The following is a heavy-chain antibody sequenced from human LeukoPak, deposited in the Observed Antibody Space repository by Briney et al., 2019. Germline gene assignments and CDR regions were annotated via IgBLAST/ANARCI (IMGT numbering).Heavy chain of an antibody. CDR1: GFTFSNAW. D-gene: IGHD6-13*01. CDR3: ATQSSTWYSAEYLQH. Sequence: GRSLRLSCAASGFTFSNAWMSWVREAPGKGLEWVGRIKSKSGGGTTDYAAPVKGRFTISRDDSKTTLYLQMNTLETEDTAVYYCATQSSTWYSAEYLQHWGQGTLVTVSS. CDR2: IKSKSGGGTT. J-gene: IGHJ1*01. V-gene: IGHV3-15*01.